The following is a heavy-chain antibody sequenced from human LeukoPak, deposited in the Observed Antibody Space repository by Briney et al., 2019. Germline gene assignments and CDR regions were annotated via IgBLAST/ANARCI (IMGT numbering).Heavy chain of an antibody. J-gene: IGHJ4*02. V-gene: IGHV3-30-3*01. CDR2: ISDGGNNK. D-gene: IGHD6-13*01. Sequence: GRSLRLSCAASGFTFSTYIMHWVRQAPGKGLEWVAVISDGGNNKYYADSVKGRFTISRDNSKNTLYLQMNSLRPEDTAVYYCARDGLSSWYLGDLDYWGQGTLVTVSS. CDR1: GFTFSTYI. CDR3: ARDGLSSWYLGDLDY.